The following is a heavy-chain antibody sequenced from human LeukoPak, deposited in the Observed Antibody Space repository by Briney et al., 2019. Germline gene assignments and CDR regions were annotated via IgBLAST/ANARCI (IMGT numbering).Heavy chain of an antibody. CDR3: ARDVGGYRYGYRPTELYWYFDL. Sequence: SSETLSLTCAVYGGSFSGYYWSWIRQPPGKGLEWIGEINHSGSTNYNPSLKSRVTISEDTSKNQFSLKLSSVTAADTAVYYCARDVGGYRYGYRPTELYWYFDLWGRGTLVTVSS. D-gene: IGHD5-18*01. V-gene: IGHV4-34*01. CDR2: INHSGST. CDR1: GGSFSGYY. J-gene: IGHJ2*01.